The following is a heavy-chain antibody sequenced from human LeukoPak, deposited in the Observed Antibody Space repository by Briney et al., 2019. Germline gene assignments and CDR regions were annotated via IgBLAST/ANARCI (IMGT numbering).Heavy chain of an antibody. CDR2: IYHSGST. D-gene: IGHD1-7*01. V-gene: IGHV4-59*12. CDR3: ARESSESGTTFFDY. J-gene: IGHJ4*02. Sequence: PSETLSLTCTVSGGSISSYYWSWIRQPPGKGLEWIGYIYHSGSTYYNPSLKSRVTISVDRSKNQFSLKLSSVTAADTAVYYCARESSESGTTFFDYWGQGTLVTVSS. CDR1: GGSISSYY.